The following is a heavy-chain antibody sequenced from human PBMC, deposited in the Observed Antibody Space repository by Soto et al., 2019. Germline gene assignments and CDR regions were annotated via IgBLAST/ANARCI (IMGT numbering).Heavy chain of an antibody. CDR3: ATTPLGYCSGGSCYWFDP. Sequence: SETLSLTCTVSGGSISSYYWSWIRQPPGKGLEWIGYIYYSGSTNYNPSLKSRVTISVDTSKNQFSLKLSSVTAADTAVYYCATTPLGYCSGGSCYWFDPWGQGTLVTVSS. V-gene: IGHV4-59*01. CDR2: IYYSGST. J-gene: IGHJ5*02. D-gene: IGHD2-15*01. CDR1: GGSISSYY.